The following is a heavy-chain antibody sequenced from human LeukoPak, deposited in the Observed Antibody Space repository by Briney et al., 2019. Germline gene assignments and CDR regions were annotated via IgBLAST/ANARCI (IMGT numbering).Heavy chain of an antibody. V-gene: IGHV3-7*01. J-gene: IGHJ4*02. CDR3: TRVQFHSGYHYVGPHDY. D-gene: IGHD3-22*01. CDR1: GFNFDDYG. Sequence: PGGSLRLSCAASGFNFDDYGMSWVRQTPGKGLEWVANIKQDGSEQYYVDSVKGRFTVSRDNAENSLYLQMNSLRAEDTAVYYCTRVQFHSGYHYVGPHDYWGQGTLVTVSS. CDR2: IKQDGSEQ.